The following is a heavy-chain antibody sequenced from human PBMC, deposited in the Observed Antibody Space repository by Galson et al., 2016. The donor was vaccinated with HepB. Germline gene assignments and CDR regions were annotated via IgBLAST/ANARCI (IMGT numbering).Heavy chain of an antibody. D-gene: IGHD4/OR15-4a*01. J-gene: IGHJ4*02. V-gene: IGHV3-66*01. CDR1: GVTVGNNY. CDR2: IYSGGNT. Sequence: SLRLSCAASGVTVGNNYMNWVRQAPGKGLEWVSLIYSGGNTQYADSVRGRFTISRDSSKNTLYLQMNSLRAEDTAVYYCARNPPGGGAWGQGTLVTVSP. CDR3: ARNPPGGGA.